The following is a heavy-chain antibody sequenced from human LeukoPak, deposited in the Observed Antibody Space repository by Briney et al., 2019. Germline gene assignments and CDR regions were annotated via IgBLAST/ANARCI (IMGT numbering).Heavy chain of an antibody. CDR1: GVSITSSSYY. Sequence: SETLSLTCTVSGVSITSSSYYWGWIRQPPGKGPEWIGSIHYGANTYRNPYLKSQVTISMDTSKNQFSLQLNSVTPEDKAVYYCAGEEWQWLTIDYWGQGTLVTVSS. J-gene: IGHJ4*02. D-gene: IGHD6-19*01. CDR2: IHYGANT. CDR3: AGEEWQWLTIDY. V-gene: IGHV4-39*02.